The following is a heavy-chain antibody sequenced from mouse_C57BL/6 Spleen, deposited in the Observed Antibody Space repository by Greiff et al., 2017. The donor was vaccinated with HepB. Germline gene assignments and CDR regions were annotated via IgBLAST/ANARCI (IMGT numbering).Heavy chain of an antibody. Sequence: VKLMESGAELVRPGASVKLSCKASGYTFTDYYINWVKQRPGQGLEWIARIYPGSGNTYYNEKFKGKATLTAEKSSSTAYMQLSSLTSEDSAVYFCATDSSGYSWFAYWGQGTLVTVSA. CDR2: IYPGSGNT. J-gene: IGHJ3*01. CDR3: ATDSSGYSWFAY. D-gene: IGHD3-2*02. V-gene: IGHV1-76*01. CDR1: GYTFTDYY.